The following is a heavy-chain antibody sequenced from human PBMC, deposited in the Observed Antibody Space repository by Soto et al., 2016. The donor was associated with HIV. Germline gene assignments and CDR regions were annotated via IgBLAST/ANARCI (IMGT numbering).Heavy chain of an antibody. J-gene: IGHJ6*02. CDR3: ARDRGYYYGSGSSKAVYYYGMDV. CDR2: INWNGGST. Sequence: EVQLMESGGGVVRPGGSLRLSCAASGFTFDDYGMSWVRQAPGKGLEWVSGINWNGGSTGYVDSVKGRFTIFRDNAKNSLYLQMNSLRVEDTALYYCARDRGYYYGSGSSKAVYYYGMDVWGQGTTVTVSS. CDR1: GFTFDDYG. V-gene: IGHV3-20*04. D-gene: IGHD3-10*01.